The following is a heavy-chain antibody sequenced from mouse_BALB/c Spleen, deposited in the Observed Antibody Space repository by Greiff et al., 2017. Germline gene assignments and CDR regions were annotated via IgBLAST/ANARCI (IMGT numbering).Heavy chain of an antibody. CDR1: GYTFTSYW. Sequence: QVQLQQPGAELVRPGASVKLSCKASGYTFTSYWINWVKQRPGQGLEWIGNIYPSDSYTNYNQKFKDKATLTVDKSSSTAYMQLSSPTSEDSAVYYCTRAPYYYGSSYVGAMDYWGQGTSVTVSS. D-gene: IGHD1-1*01. CDR3: TRAPYYYGSSYVGAMDY. CDR2: IYPSDSYT. J-gene: IGHJ4*01. V-gene: IGHV1-69*02.